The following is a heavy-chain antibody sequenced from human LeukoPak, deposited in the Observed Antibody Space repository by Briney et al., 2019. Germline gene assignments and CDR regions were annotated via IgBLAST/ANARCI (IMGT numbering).Heavy chain of an antibody. CDR1: GYTLTELS. V-gene: IGHV1-24*01. D-gene: IGHD5-24*01. J-gene: IGHJ4*02. Sequence: ASVKVSCKVSGYTLTELSMHWVRQAPGKGLEWMGGFDPEDGETIYAQKFQGRVTMTEDTSTDTAYMELSSLRSEDTAVYYCATTLPNMGYNGVGTDYWGQGTLVTVSS. CDR3: ATTLPNMGYNGVGTDY. CDR2: FDPEDGET.